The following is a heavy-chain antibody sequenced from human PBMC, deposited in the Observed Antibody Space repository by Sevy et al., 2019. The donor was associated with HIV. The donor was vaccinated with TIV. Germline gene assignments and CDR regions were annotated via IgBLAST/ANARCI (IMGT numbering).Heavy chain of an antibody. J-gene: IGHJ3*02. D-gene: IGHD6-19*01. CDR3: ARSPSSGWYGDAFDI. Sequence: GGSLRLSCAASRFTFSSYGMHWVRQAPGKGLEWVAVIWYDGSNKYYADSVKGRFTISRDNSKNTLYLQMNSLRAEDTAVYYCARSPSSGWYGDAFDIWGQGTMVTVSS. V-gene: IGHV3-33*01. CDR1: RFTFSSYG. CDR2: IWYDGSNK.